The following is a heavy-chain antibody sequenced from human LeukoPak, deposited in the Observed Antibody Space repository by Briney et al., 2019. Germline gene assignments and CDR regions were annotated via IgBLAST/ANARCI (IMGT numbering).Heavy chain of an antibody. CDR1: GGSFSGYY. D-gene: IGHD3-22*01. J-gene: IGHJ4*02. Sequence: IPSETLSLTCAVYGGSFSGYYWSWIRQPPGKGLEWIGEINHSGSTNYNPSLKSRVTISVDTSKNQFSLKLSSVTAADTAVYYCAIDYYDSSGFNGMDYWGQGTLVTVSS. CDR2: INHSGST. CDR3: AIDYYDSSGFNGMDY. V-gene: IGHV4-34*01.